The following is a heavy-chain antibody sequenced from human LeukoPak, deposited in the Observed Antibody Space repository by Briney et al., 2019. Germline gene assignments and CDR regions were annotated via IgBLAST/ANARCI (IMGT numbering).Heavy chain of an antibody. CDR3: ARGRIVVVTAKNWFDP. D-gene: IGHD2-21*02. J-gene: IGHJ5*02. CDR2: MNPNSGNT. CDR1: GYTFTSYD. Sequence: ASVRVSSMASGYTFTSYDLNWVRQATGQGLEWMGWMNPNSGNTGYAQKFQGRVTMTRNTSISTAYMELSSLRSEDTAVYYCARGRIVVVTAKNWFDPWGQGTLVTVSS. V-gene: IGHV1-8*01.